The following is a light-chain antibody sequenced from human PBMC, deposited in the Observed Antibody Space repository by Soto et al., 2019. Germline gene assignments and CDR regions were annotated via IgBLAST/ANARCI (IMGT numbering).Light chain of an antibody. Sequence: QSVLTQSASVSGSPGQSITISCTGTSSDVGSYNLVSWYQQHPGKAPKLMIYEVSKRPSGVSNRFSASKSGNTASLAISGLQAEDEADYYCCSYAGDSTYVFGSGTKVTVL. V-gene: IGLV2-23*02. CDR3: CSYAGDSTYV. CDR2: EVS. J-gene: IGLJ1*01. CDR1: SSDVGSYNL.